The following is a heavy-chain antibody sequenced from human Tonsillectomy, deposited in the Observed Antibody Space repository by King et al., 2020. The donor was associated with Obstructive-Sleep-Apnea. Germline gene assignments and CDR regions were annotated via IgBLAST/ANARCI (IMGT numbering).Heavy chain of an antibody. CDR3: AKDRRDHRVSNDAFTI. Sequence: VQLVESGGGVVQPGGSLRLSCAASGFTFSSYGVHWVRQAPGKGLEWVAFMRYDGGNKNFADSLKGRFTISRDNSKNTLYLQMNSLRAEDTAVYYCAKDRRDHRVSNDAFTIWGQGTTVTVSS. CDR1: GFTFSSYG. J-gene: IGHJ3*02. CDR2: MRYDGGNK. V-gene: IGHV3-30*02. D-gene: IGHD6-13*01.